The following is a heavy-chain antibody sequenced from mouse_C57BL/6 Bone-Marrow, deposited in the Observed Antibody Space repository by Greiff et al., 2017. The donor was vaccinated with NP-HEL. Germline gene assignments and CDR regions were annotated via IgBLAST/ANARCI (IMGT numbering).Heavy chain of an antibody. Sequence: QVQLQQPGAELVMPGASVKLSCKASGYTFTSYWMHWVKQRPGQGLEWIGAIDPSDSYTNYNQKFKGKSTLTVDKSSSTAYMQLSSLTSEDSAVYYCSIWIYYDYDFAYWGQGPLVTVSA. V-gene: IGHV1-69*01. D-gene: IGHD2-4*01. CDR3: SIWIYYDYDFAY. CDR1: GYTFTSYW. CDR2: IDPSDSYT. J-gene: IGHJ3*01.